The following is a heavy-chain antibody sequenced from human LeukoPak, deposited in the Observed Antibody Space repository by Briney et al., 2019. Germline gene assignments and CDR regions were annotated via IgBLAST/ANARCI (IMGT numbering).Heavy chain of an antibody. J-gene: IGHJ5*02. D-gene: IGHD3-22*01. V-gene: IGHV4-39*01. CDR1: GGSISSSSYH. CDR3: ARHRYYYDSSGYYYQP. Sequence: SETLSLTCSVSGGSISSSSYHWGWIRQPPGKGLEWLGSIYYSGTSYYNPSLKSRVTISVDTSKNQLSLKLSSVTAADTAVYYCARHRYYYDSSGYYYQPWGQGTLVTVSS. CDR2: IYYSGTS.